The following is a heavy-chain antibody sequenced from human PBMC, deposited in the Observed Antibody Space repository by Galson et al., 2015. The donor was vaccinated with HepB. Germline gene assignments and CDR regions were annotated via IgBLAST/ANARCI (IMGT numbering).Heavy chain of an antibody. CDR3: AREDSSGYYY. V-gene: IGHV3-33*01. Sequence: SLRLSCAASGFTFSSYGMRWVRQAPGKGLERVAVIWYDGSNKYYADAVKGRSTISRDNSKNTLYLQMNSRRAEDTAVYYCAREDSSGYYYWGQGTLVTVAS. D-gene: IGHD3-22*01. J-gene: IGHJ4*02. CDR1: GFTFSSYG. CDR2: IWYDGSNK.